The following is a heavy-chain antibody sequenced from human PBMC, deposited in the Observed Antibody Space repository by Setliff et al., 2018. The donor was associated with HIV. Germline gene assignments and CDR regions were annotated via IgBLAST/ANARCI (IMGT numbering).Heavy chain of an antibody. Sequence: PGGSLRLSCVASGFTFSKYWMSWVRQAPGKGLELVASIKEDGSTKYYVDSVKGRFTVSRDNAKNSLYLQVNSLRAEDTAVYYCTANLLQFLGDYWGLGSQVTVSS. J-gene: IGHJ4*02. CDR1: GFTFSKYW. CDR3: TANLLQFLGDY. V-gene: IGHV3-7*03. D-gene: IGHD3-3*01. CDR2: IKEDGSTK.